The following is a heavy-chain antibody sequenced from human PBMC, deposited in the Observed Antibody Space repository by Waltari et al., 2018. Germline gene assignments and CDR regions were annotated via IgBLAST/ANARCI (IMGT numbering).Heavy chain of an antibody. V-gene: IGHV1-69*08. D-gene: IGHD6-19*01. CDR2: ITPSLGIA. CDR1: GGTFSSYT. Sequence: QVQLVQSGAEVKKPGSSVKVSCKASGGTFSSYTISWVRQAPGQGLEWTGRITPSLGIANYAQKVQGRVTITADKSTSTAYMELSSLRSEDTAVYYCAKDGSSGFSHDAFDIWGQGTMVTVSS. J-gene: IGHJ3*02. CDR3: AKDGSSGFSHDAFDI.